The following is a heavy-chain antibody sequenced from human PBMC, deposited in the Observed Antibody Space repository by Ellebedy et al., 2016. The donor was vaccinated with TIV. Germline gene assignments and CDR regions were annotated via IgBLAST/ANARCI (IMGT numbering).Heavy chain of an antibody. J-gene: IGHJ4*02. D-gene: IGHD3-10*01. Sequence: GESLKISCAASGFTFRSYGMHWVRQAPGKGLEWVANIKPGGNEKFYVGSVVGRFTISRDNANNSLYLQMDSLRAEDTAVYYCETDEGIYWGQGTLVTVSS. CDR1: GFTFRSYG. CDR3: ETDEGIY. V-gene: IGHV3-7*01. CDR2: IKPGGNEK.